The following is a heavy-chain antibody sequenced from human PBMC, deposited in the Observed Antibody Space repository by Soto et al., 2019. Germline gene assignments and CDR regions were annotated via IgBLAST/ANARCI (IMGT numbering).Heavy chain of an antibody. Sequence: QVQLVESGGGVVQPGRSLRLSCAASGFTFSSYGMHWVRQAPGKGLEWVAVIWYDGSNKYYADSVKGRFTISRDNSKKTRYLQMNSLRAEDTAVYYCARDCAGYSSGWYQRGGFDYWGQGTLVTVSS. J-gene: IGHJ4*02. V-gene: IGHV3-33*01. CDR1: GFTFSSYG. D-gene: IGHD6-19*01. CDR3: ARDCAGYSSGWYQRGGFDY. CDR2: IWYDGSNK.